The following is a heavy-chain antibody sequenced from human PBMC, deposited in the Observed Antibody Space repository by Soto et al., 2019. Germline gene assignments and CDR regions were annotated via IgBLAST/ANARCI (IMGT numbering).Heavy chain of an antibody. Sequence: PSETLSLTCAVYGGSFSGYYWSWIRQPPGKGLEWIGYIYYSGSTNYNPSLKSRVTISVDTSKNQFSLKLSSVTAADTAVYYCARHFSVDYFNYWGQRALVTVSS. CDR3: ARHFSVDYFNY. CDR2: IYYSGST. J-gene: IGHJ4*02. V-gene: IGHV4-59*08. CDR1: GGSFSGYY.